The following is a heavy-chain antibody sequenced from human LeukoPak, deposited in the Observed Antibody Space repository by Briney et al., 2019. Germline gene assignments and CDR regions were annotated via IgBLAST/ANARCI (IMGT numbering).Heavy chain of an antibody. CDR3: AGVLEWLLSSFFYMDV. CDR2: ISSSSSYI. D-gene: IGHD3-3*01. CDR1: GFTFSSYS. V-gene: IGHV3-21*01. J-gene: IGHJ6*03. Sequence: GGSLRLSCAASGFTFSSYSMNWVRQAPGKGLEWVSSISSSSSYIYYADSVKGRFTISRDNAKNSLYLQMNSLRAEDTAVYYCAGVLEWLLSSFFYMDVWGKGTTVTVSS.